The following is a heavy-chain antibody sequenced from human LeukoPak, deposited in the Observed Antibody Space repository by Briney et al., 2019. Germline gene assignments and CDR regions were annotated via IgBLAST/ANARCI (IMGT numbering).Heavy chain of an antibody. J-gene: IGHJ4*02. CDR1: GFTFSTYA. CDR2: ISYDGSNK. CDR3: AREGVARVFDY. Sequence: QPGTSLRLSCAASGFTFSTYALHWVRQAPGKGLEWVAVISYDGSNKYYADSVKGRFTISRDNSMNTLYLQMNSLRAEDTAVYYCAREGVARVFDYWGQGTLVTVSS. V-gene: IGHV3-30-3*01.